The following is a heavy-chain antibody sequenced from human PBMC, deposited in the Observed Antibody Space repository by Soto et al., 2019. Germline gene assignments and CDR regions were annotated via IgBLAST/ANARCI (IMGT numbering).Heavy chain of an antibody. CDR3: ARPGIAAAGTIY. J-gene: IGHJ4*02. D-gene: IGHD6-13*01. V-gene: IGHV3-33*05. CDR2: ILYDGSNN. CDR1: GFTFSSYG. Sequence: QVQLVESGGGVVQPGRSLRLSCAASGFTFSSYGMHWVRQAPGKGLEWVAVILYDGSNNYYADSVKGRFTISRDNSKNTLYLQMNSLRSEDTAVYYCARPGIAAAGTIYWGQGTLVTVSS.